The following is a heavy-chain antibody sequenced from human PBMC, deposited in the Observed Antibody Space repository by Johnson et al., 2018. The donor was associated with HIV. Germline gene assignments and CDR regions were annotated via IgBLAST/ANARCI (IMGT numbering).Heavy chain of an antibody. CDR1: GFTFDDYG. CDR3: ARKADGFDI. V-gene: IGHV3-7*05. CDR2: IKHDGREK. J-gene: IGHJ3*02. Sequence: MMLVESGGGVGRPGGSLRLSCAASGFTFDDYGMSWVRQLPGKGLEWVANIKHDGREKYHVDSVKGRFTTSRDNAKNSLFLQMNSLRAEDTAVYYCARKADGFDIWGQGTMVTVSS.